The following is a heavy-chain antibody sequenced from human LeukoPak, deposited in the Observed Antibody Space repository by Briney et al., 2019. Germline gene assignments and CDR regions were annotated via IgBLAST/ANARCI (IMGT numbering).Heavy chain of an antibody. CDR2: ISGSGHST. J-gene: IGHJ6*02. CDR3: AKGLGGYDYYYYYGMDV. D-gene: IGHD5-12*01. V-gene: IGHV3-23*01. Sequence: GGSLRLSCAASGFTFSNYAMRWVRQAPGKGLEWLSAISGSGHSTYYADSVKGRFTISRDNSKNTLYLQMDSLRVEDTAVYYCAKGLGGYDYYYYYGMDVWGQGTTVTVSS. CDR1: GFTFSNYA.